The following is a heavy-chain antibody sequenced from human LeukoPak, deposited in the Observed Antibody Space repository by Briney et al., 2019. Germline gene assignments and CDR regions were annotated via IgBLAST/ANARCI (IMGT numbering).Heavy chain of an antibody. Sequence: ASVKVSCKASGYTFTSYDINWVRRATGHGLEWMGWMNPNSGNTGYAQKFQGRVTITRNTSISTAYMELSSLRSEDTAVYYCARAEYSSSLGDYWGQGTLVTVSS. CDR3: ARAEYSSSLGDY. V-gene: IGHV1-8*03. CDR1: GYTFTSYD. D-gene: IGHD6-6*01. J-gene: IGHJ4*02. CDR2: MNPNSGNT.